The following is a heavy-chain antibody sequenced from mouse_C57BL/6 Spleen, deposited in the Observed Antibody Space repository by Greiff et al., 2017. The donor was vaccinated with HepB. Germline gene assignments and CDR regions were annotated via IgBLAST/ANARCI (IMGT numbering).Heavy chain of an antibody. CDR2: ISDGGSYT. CDR1: GFTFSSYA. Sequence: EVKLVESGGGLVKPGGSLKLSCAASGFTFSSYAMSWVRQTPEKRLEWVATISDGGSYTYCPDNVKGRFTISRDNAKNNLYLQMSHLKSEDTAMYYCARDLQYDREAMDYWGQGTSVTVSS. D-gene: IGHD2-3*01. CDR3: ARDLQYDREAMDY. J-gene: IGHJ4*01. V-gene: IGHV5-4*01.